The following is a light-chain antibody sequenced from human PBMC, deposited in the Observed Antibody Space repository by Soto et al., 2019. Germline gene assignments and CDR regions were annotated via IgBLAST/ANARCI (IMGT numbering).Light chain of an antibody. J-gene: IGKJ1*01. V-gene: IGKV3-15*01. Sequence: IMMTQSPATLSVSLGERATLSCRAGQTIYSNVAWYQQRPGQAPRLLIYRASTRATGVPARFSGSGSGTEFTLTISSLQSEDFAIYYCKQYQNLWTFGQGTRVEIK. CDR1: QTIYSN. CDR3: KQYQNLWT. CDR2: RAS.